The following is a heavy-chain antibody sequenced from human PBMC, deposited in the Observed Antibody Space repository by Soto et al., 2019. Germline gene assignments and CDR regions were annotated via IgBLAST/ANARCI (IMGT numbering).Heavy chain of an antibody. CDR1: GDSVTSVSDY. Sequence: QVQLQESGPGLLKPSETLSLTCTVSGDSVTSVSDYWSWIRQPPGKGLEWIGYIYYSGSADYNPSLGSRVTISIDTSKNQFSLKLTSVTAADTAVYYCARGVGFGYYYYHMVLWGQGTTVTVSS. D-gene: IGHD3-10*01. CDR3: ARGVGFGYYYYHMVL. J-gene: IGHJ6*02. CDR2: IYYSGSA. V-gene: IGHV4-61*01.